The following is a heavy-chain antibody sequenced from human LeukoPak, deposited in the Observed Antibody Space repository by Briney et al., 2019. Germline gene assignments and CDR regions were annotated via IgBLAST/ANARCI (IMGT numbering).Heavy chain of an antibody. V-gene: IGHV1-46*01. CDR3: VKDFGRNIGGPGY. CDR1: GYTFTSYY. D-gene: IGHD2/OR15-2a*01. CDR2: INPSGGST. Sequence: PAASVKVSCKASGYTFTSYYMHWVRQAPGQGLEWMGIINPSGGSTSYAQKFQGRVTMTRDTSTSTVYMELSSLRSEDTAVYYCVKDFGRNIGGPGYWGRGTLVTVSS. J-gene: IGHJ4*02.